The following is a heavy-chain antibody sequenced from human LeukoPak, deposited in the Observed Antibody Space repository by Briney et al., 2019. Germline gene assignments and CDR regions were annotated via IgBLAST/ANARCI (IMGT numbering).Heavy chain of an antibody. V-gene: IGHV1-69*05. J-gene: IGHJ4*02. CDR3: ARDPYYDSSGYEQFDY. D-gene: IGHD3-22*01. Sequence: GASVKVSCKASGGTFSSYAISLVRQAPGQGLEWMGRIIPIFGTANYAQKFQGRVTITTDESTSTAYMELSSLRSEDTAVYYCARDPYYDSSGYEQFDYWGQGTLVTVSS. CDR1: GGTFSSYA. CDR2: IIPIFGTA.